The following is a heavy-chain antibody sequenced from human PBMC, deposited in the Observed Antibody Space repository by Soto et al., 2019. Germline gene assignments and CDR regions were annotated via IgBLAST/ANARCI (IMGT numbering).Heavy chain of an antibody. CDR3: ARDEEVAFSGSSCYSR. V-gene: IGHV4-59*01. CDR2: IYYSGST. CDR1: GGSISSYY. D-gene: IGHD2-15*01. Sequence: QVQLQESGPGLVKPSETLSLTCTVSGGSISSYYWSWIRQSPGKGLEWIGYIYYSGSTNYNPSLMSRVTISVDTSKNQFSLKLSSVTAAATAVYYCARDEEVAFSGSSCYSRWGQGTLVTVSS. J-gene: IGHJ4*02.